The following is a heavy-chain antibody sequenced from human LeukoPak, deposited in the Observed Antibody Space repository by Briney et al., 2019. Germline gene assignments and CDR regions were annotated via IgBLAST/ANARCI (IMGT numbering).Heavy chain of an antibody. CDR3: ARDLSSSYSSVEY. V-gene: IGHV3-33*01. D-gene: IGHD6-13*01. J-gene: IGHJ4*02. Sequence: PGGSLRLSCAASGFTFSNYGMHWVRQAPGKGLEWVAVIWYDGNNKYYADSVKGRFTISRDNSKSTLYLQMSSLRAEDTAVYYCARDLSSSYSSVEYWGQGTLVTVSS. CDR1: GFTFSNYG. CDR2: IWYDGNNK.